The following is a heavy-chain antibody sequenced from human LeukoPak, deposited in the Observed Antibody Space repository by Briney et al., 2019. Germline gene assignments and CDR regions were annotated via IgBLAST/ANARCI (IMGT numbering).Heavy chain of an antibody. CDR2: INPNSGGT. Sequence: ASVKVSCKASGYTFTGYYMHWVRQAPGQGGEWMGWINPNSGGTNYAQKFQGRVTMTRDTSISTAYMELSRLRSDDTAVYYCAREGLLWFGDPPRTYDYWGQGTLVTVSS. CDR3: AREGLLWFGDPPRTYDY. D-gene: IGHD3-10*01. V-gene: IGHV1-2*02. CDR1: GYTFTGYY. J-gene: IGHJ4*02.